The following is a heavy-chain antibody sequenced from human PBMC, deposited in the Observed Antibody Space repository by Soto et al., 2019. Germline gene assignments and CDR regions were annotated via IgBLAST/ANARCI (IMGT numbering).Heavy chain of an antibody. CDR1: GGSISSSNW. D-gene: IGHD3-9*01. J-gene: IGHJ6*02. CDR2: IYHSGST. CDR3: ARGGDFDWLLPTGYYYGMDV. V-gene: IGHV4-4*02. Sequence: SEALSLTCAVSGGSISSSNWWSWVRQPPGKGLEWIGEIYHSGSTNYNPSLKSRVTISVDKSKNQFSLKLSSVTAADTAVYYCARGGDFDWLLPTGYYYGMDVWGQGTTVTVSS.